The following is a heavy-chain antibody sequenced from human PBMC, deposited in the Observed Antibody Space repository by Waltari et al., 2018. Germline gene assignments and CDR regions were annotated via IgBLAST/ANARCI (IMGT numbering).Heavy chain of an antibody. CDR1: GFTFSSYG. J-gene: IGHJ6*02. CDR3: AKEGGLRLLEWSNYYYYYGMDV. Sequence: QVQLVESGGGVVQPGRSLRLSCAASGFTFSSYGMHWVRQAPGKGLEWVAVISYDGSKKYEGESVKGRFTISRDNSKNTLYLQMNSLRAEDTAVYYCAKEGGLRLLEWSNYYYYYGMDVWGQGTTVTVSS. V-gene: IGHV3-30*18. D-gene: IGHD3-3*01. CDR2: ISYDGSKK.